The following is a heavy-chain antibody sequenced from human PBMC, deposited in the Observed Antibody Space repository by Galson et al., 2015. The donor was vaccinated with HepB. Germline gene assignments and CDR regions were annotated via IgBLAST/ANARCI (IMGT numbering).Heavy chain of an antibody. V-gene: IGHV3-30*18. CDR2: ISDEGSDK. J-gene: IGHJ4*02. Sequence: SLRISCAASGVTFSRCGMHWVRQAPGKGLEWAAVISDEGSDKYYADSVKGRFTISRDNSKNTLYLQMYSLRAEDTAVYYCGNDAGGLGSMVRGVINPDDYWGQGTLVTVSS. D-gene: IGHD3-10*01. CDR3: GNDAGGLGSMVRGVINPDDY. CDR1: GVTFSRCG.